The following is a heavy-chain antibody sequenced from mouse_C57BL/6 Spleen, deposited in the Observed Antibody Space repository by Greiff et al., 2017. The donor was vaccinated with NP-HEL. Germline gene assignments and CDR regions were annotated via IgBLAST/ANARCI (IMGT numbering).Heavy chain of an antibody. J-gene: IGHJ2*01. CDR2: ISSGGSYT. CDR3: ARGPY. CDR1: GFTFSSYG. V-gene: IGHV5-6*02. Sequence: DVKLVESGGDLVKPGGSLKLSCAASGFTFSSYGMSWVRQSPDKRLEWVATISSGGSYTYYLDSVKGRFTISRDNAKNTLYLQMSSLKSEDTAMYYCARGPYWGQGTTLTVSS.